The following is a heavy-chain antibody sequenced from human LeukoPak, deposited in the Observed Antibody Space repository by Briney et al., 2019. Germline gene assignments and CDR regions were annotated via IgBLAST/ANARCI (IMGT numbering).Heavy chain of an antibody. J-gene: IGHJ4*02. CDR1: GFTFSSYA. CDR3: ARRVPYCSSTSCYVDY. CDR2: ISGSGGST. V-gene: IGHV3-23*01. D-gene: IGHD2-2*01. Sequence: GGSLRLSCAASGFTFSSYAMSWVRQAPGKGLEWVSAISGSGGSTYYADPVKGRFTISRDNSKNTLYLQMNSLRAEDTAVYYCARRVPYCSSTSCYVDYWGQGTLVTVSS.